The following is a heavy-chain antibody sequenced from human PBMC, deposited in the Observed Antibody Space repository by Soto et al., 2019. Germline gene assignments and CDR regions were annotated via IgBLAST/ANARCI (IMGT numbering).Heavy chain of an antibody. Sequence: QVQLQESGPGLVKPSQTLSLTCTVSGGSISSGGYYWSWIRQHPGKGLEWIGNIYYSGSTYYNPSLKSRVTISVDTSKNQFSLKLSSVTAADTAVYYCARAVCSGGSCYSIARWFDPWGQGTLVTVSS. V-gene: IGHV4-31*03. CDR1: GGSISSGGYY. CDR3: ARAVCSGGSCYSIARWFDP. D-gene: IGHD2-15*01. J-gene: IGHJ5*02. CDR2: IYYSGST.